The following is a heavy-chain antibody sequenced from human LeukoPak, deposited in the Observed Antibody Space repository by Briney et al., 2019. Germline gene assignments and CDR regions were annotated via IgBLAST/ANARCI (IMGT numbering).Heavy chain of an antibody. CDR3: ARDGGYGSGSYQFDY. Sequence: SETLSLTCTVSGGSISSGGYYWSWIRQPPGKGLEWIGYIYYNGNTYYNPSLKSRATISVDTSKNQFSLQLSSVTAADTAVYYCARDGGYGSGSYQFDYWGQGALVTVSS. J-gene: IGHJ4*02. CDR2: IYYNGNT. CDR1: GGSISSGGYY. D-gene: IGHD3-10*01. V-gene: IGHV4-31*03.